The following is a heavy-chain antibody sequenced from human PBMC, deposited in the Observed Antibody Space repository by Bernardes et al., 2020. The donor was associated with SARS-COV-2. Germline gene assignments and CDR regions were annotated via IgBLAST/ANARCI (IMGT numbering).Heavy chain of an antibody. Sequence: SATLSLTCTASRGSISSGDSYWTWIRQPPGKGLEWIGYAYYDGSSDYNPSLKSLLFLSVDTYKNQFYLRLTSANTAGTAVYYWARSGTVWAAAEYFQQWGQGTLVTVSS. D-gene: IGHD1-26*01. CDR2: AYYDGSS. V-gene: IGHV4-30-4*01. CDR3: ARSGTVWAAAEYFQQ. CDR1: RGSISSGDSY. J-gene: IGHJ1*01.